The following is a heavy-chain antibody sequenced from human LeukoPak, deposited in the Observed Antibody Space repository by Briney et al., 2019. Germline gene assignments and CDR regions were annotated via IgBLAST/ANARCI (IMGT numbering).Heavy chain of an antibody. Sequence: ASVKVSCKASGYTFTSYFMHWVRQAPGQGLEWMGIINPSRGSTNYAQKFQGRVTMTRDTSTSTVYMGLSSLRSEDTAVYYCATGLWFGKYLDVWGKGTTVTISS. CDR1: GYTFTSYF. D-gene: IGHD3-10*01. J-gene: IGHJ6*04. CDR3: ATGLWFGKYLDV. V-gene: IGHV1-46*01. CDR2: INPSRGST.